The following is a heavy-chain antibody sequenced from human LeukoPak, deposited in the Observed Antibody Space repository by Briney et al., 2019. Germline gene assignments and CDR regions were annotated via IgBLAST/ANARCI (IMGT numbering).Heavy chain of an antibody. J-gene: IGHJ4*02. V-gene: IGHV1-3*01. CDR1: GYTFTSYA. CDR2: INAGNGNT. Sequence: GASVKVSCKASGYTFTSYAMHWVRQAPGQRLEWMGWINAGNGNTKYSQKFQGSVTITRDTSASTAYMELSSLRSEDTAVYYCARGRGYCSGGSCLGYFDYWGQGTLVTVSS. CDR3: ARGRGYCSGGSCLGYFDY. D-gene: IGHD2-15*01.